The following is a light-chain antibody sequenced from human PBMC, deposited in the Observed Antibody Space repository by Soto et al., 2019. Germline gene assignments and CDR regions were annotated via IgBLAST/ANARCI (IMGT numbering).Light chain of an antibody. J-gene: IGLJ2*01. CDR3: CSYAGSSTVI. CDR1: SSDVGSYNI. Sequence: QSVLTHPASVSGSPGQSITISCTGTSSDVGSYNIVSWYQQHPGKAPKLMISEVSKRPSGVSNRFSGSKSGNTASLTISGLQPEDEADYYCCSYAGSSTVIFGGGTKLTVL. CDR2: EVS. V-gene: IGLV2-23*02.